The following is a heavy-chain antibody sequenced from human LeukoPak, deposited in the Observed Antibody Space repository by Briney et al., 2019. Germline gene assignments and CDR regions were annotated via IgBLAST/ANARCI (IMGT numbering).Heavy chain of an antibody. CDR1: GYTFTSHY. Sequence: ASVKVSCKASGYTFTSHYMHWVRQAPGQGLEWMGIITPSGGSTTYAQKFQGRVTMTRDMSTSTVYMEVSSLRSEDTAVYYCARAGVGAVAGTVDYYYYMDVWGKGTTVTVSS. J-gene: IGHJ6*03. D-gene: IGHD6-19*01. CDR2: ITPSGGST. V-gene: IGHV1-46*01. CDR3: ARAGVGAVAGTVDYYYYMDV.